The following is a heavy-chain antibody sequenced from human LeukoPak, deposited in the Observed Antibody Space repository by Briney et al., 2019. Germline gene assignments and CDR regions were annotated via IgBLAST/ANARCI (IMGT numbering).Heavy chain of an antibody. D-gene: IGHD3-10*01. Sequence: GGSLRLSCAASGLTFSNPWMRWARQAPGKGLEWVANEKQDGSEKYYVDSVKGRFTISRDNAKNALYLQMNSLRAEDTAVYYCARGGAYYYGFWGQGTLVTVPS. CDR1: GLTFSNPW. CDR3: ARGGAYYYGF. V-gene: IGHV3-7*05. J-gene: IGHJ4*02. CDR2: EKQDGSEK.